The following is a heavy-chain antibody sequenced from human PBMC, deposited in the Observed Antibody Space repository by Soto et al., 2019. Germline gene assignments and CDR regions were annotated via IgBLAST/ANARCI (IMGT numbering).Heavy chain of an antibody. Sequence: SETLSLTCTVSGGSISSYYWSWIRQPPGKGLEWIGYIYYSGSTNYNPSLKSRVTISVDTSKNQFSLKLSSVTAADTAVYYCASRFYCSGGSCYPFDFDYWGQGTLVTVSS. CDR2: IYYSGST. CDR3: ASRFYCSGGSCYPFDFDY. D-gene: IGHD2-15*01. CDR1: GGSISSYY. J-gene: IGHJ4*02. V-gene: IGHV4-59*08.